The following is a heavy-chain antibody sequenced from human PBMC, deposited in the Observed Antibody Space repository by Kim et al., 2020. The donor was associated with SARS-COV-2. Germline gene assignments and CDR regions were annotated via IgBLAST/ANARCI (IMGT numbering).Heavy chain of an antibody. CDR2: INPNSGGT. Sequence: ASVKVSCKASGYTFTGYYMHWVRQAPGQGLEWMGRINPNSGGTNYAQTFQGRVTMTRATSISTAYMELSRLRSDDTAVYYCARDPVYYGSGSYFGYYYGMDVWGQGTTVTVSS. CDR1: GYTFTGYY. V-gene: IGHV1-2*06. CDR3: ARDPVYYGSGSYFGYYYGMDV. D-gene: IGHD3-10*01. J-gene: IGHJ6*02.